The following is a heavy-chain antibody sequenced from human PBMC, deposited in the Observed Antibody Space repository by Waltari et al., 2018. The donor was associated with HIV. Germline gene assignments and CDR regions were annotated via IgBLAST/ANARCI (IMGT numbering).Heavy chain of an antibody. D-gene: IGHD6-13*01. Sequence: EVQLLESGGGLVQPGGSLRLSCAASGFTFSSYAMGWVRQAPGKGLEWVSAISGSGGSTYYADSVKGRFTISRDNSKNTLYPQMNSLRAEDTAVYYCAKVRRSSWYSAFDYWGQGTLVRLL. J-gene: IGHJ4*02. CDR1: GFTFSSYA. V-gene: IGHV3-23*01. CDR3: AKVRRSSWYSAFDY. CDR2: ISGSGGST.